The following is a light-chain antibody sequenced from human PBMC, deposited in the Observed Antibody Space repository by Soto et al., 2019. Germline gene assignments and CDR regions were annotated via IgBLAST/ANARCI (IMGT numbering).Light chain of an antibody. Sequence: QSALTQPASVSGSPGQSITISCTGTSSDVGAYNYVSWYQQHPGKAPKLMIFEVSDRPSGVSNRFSGCKSGNTASLTITGLPAEDEADYYCSSYTSSNTLVFGGGTKLTVL. CDR2: EVS. CDR3: SSYTSSNTLV. CDR1: SSDVGAYNY. J-gene: IGLJ2*01. V-gene: IGLV2-14*01.